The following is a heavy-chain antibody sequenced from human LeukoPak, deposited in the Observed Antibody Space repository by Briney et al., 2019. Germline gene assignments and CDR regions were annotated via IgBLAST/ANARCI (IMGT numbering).Heavy chain of an antibody. CDR1: GFTFSSYD. CDR3: ARGKIGYYYGDYDGY. Sequence: GGSLRLSCAASGFTFSSYDMNWVRQAPGKGLEWVSYISTISSTKYYADSVKGRFTISRDNAKNSLYLQMNSLRDEDTAVYYCARGKIGYYYGDYDGYWGQGTLVTVSS. D-gene: IGHD4-17*01. CDR2: ISTISSTK. V-gene: IGHV3-48*02. J-gene: IGHJ4*02.